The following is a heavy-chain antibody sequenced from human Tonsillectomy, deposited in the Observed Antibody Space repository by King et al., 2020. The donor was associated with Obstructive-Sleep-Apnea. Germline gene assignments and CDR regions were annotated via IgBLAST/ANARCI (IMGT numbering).Heavy chain of an antibody. J-gene: IGHJ6*02. CDR3: AIGFVLVITNDFYYYGMDV. V-gene: IGHV1-24*01. D-gene: IGHD2-21*01. CDR1: GYSLSKLS. CDR2: FDPQAGET. Sequence: DQLVQSGAELRKPGASVKVSCKVSGYSLSKLSVHWVRKAPGKGLEWMGSFDPQAGETVDAQRFQGRVIMTEDTSADTAYMELSSLRSEDTAVYYCAIGFVLVITNDFYYYGMDVWGQGSAVTVSS.